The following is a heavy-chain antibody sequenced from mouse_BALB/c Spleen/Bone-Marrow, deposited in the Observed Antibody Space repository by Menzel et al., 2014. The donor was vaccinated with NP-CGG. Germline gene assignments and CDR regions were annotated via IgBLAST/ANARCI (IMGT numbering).Heavy chain of an antibody. CDR1: GYTFTSYW. Sequence: GSELVRPGASVKLSCKASGYTFTSYWMHWVKQRHGQGLGWIGNIYPGSGSTNYDEKFKSKGTLTVDTSSSTAYMHLSSLTSEDSAVCYCTRNYGSSYPSWFAYWGQGTLVTVSA. CDR2: IYPGSGST. V-gene: IGHV1S22*01. D-gene: IGHD1-1*01. J-gene: IGHJ3*01. CDR3: TRNYGSSYPSWFAY.